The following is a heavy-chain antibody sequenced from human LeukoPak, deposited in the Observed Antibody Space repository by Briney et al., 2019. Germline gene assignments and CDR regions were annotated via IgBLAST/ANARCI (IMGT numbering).Heavy chain of an antibody. CDR3: AKDRAVLRFLEWPTTHYYYYYMDV. Sequence: GGSLRLSCAASGFTFSGSAMHWVRQASGKGLEWVGRIRSKANSYATAYAASVKGRFTISRDNSKNTLYLQMNSLRAEDTAVYYCAKDRAVLRFLEWPTTHYYYYYMDVWGKGTTVTVSS. V-gene: IGHV3-73*01. CDR2: IRSKANSYAT. CDR1: GFTFSGSA. D-gene: IGHD3-3*01. J-gene: IGHJ6*03.